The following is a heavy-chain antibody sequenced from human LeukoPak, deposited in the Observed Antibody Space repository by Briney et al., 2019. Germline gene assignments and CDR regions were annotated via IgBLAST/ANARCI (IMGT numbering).Heavy chain of an antibody. CDR1: GDSVSSNSAA. CDR3: ARGKWELLSHYWCFDL. D-gene: IGHD1-26*01. Sequence: SQTLSLTCAISGDSVSSNSAAWNWIRQSPSRGLEWLGRTYYRSKWYNDYAVSVKSRITINPDTSENQLSLQLNSVTPEDTAVYYCARGKWELLSHYWCFDLWGRGTLVTVSS. V-gene: IGHV6-1*01. CDR2: TYYRSKWYN. J-gene: IGHJ2*01.